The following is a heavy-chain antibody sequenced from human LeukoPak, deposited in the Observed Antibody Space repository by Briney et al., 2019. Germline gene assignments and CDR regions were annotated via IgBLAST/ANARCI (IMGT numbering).Heavy chain of an antibody. V-gene: IGHV3-21*01. Sequence: GGSLRLSCAASGFTFSSYSMNWVRQAPGKGLEWVSSISSSSSYIYYADSVKGRFTISRDNAKKSLYLQMNSLRAEDTAVYYCARDLLWIQLAYWGQGTLVTVSS. D-gene: IGHD5-18*01. CDR2: ISSSSSYI. CDR1: GFTFSSYS. CDR3: ARDLLWIQLAY. J-gene: IGHJ4*02.